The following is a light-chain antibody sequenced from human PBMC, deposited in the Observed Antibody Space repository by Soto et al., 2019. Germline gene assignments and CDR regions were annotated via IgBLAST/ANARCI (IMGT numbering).Light chain of an antibody. J-gene: IGKJ1*01. CDR2: KAS. CDR3: QQYNSYCT. Sequence: DIQMTQSPSTLAASVGDRVTITCRASQSISSWLAWYQQKPGKAPKLLIYKASSLESGVPSRCSGSGSGTEFTLTISSLQPDDFATYYCQQYNSYCTFGQGTKV. CDR1: QSISSW. V-gene: IGKV1-5*03.